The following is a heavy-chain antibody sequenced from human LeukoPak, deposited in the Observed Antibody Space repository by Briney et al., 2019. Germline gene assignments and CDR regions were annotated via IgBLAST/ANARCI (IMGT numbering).Heavy chain of an antibody. J-gene: IGHJ4*02. Sequence: PGGSLRLSCAASGFTFSSYWMSWVRQAPGKGLEWVANIKQDGSEKYYVDSVKGRFTISRDNAKNSLYLQMNSLRAEDTAVYYCAKEGGVGAYDYWGQGTLVTVSS. CDR3: AKEGGVGAYDY. V-gene: IGHV3-7*04. D-gene: IGHD1-26*01. CDR2: IKQDGSEK. CDR1: GFTFSSYW.